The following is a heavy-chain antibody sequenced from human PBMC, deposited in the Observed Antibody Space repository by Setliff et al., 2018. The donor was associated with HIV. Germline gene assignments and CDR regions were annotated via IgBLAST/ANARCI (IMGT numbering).Heavy chain of an antibody. J-gene: IGHJ6*03. CDR2: ISYSGTT. V-gene: IGHV4-59*08. D-gene: IGHD1-26*01. CDR1: GGFSSIGSFY. CDR3: ARRGPPPSGTCSRYYMDV. Sequence: SETLSLTCTVSGGFSSIGSFYWGWIRQPPGKGLEWIGHISYSGTTNYNPSLKSRVTMSVDTSKNQFSLRLSSLTAADTAVYYCARRGPPPSGTCSRYYMDVWGKGTTVTVSS.